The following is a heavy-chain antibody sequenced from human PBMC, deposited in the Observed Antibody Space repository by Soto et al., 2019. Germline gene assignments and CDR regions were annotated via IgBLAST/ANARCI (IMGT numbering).Heavy chain of an antibody. V-gene: IGHV4-61*01. CDR1: GGSVSSGSYF. CDR2: VYYSGST. J-gene: IGHJ3*01. D-gene: IGHD3-22*01. CDR3: AREPESSGLGGEFDV. Sequence: PSETLSLTCTVSGGSVSSGSYFWSWIRQPPGKGLEWIGYVYYSGSTKYNPSLKSRVTISADTSKNQFSLKLSSVTAADPAVYYCAREPESSGLGGEFDVWGQGTMVNVSS.